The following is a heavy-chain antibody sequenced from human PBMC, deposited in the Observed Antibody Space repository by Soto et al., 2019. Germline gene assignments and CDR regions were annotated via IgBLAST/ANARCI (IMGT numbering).Heavy chain of an antibody. D-gene: IGHD2-15*01. Sequence: QVQLQQSGPGLVKPSQTLSLTCAISGDSVSSNSAFWNWIRQSPSGGLEWLGRKYYRSKWYNDYAVSVKSRITINPDTYKHHFSLQLNSVTPEDKALYYCAGGSEERDCSGGSCFLRWLDPLGQGNLVTVSS. J-gene: IGHJ5*02. V-gene: IGHV6-1*02. CDR1: GDSVSSNSAF. CDR3: AGGSEERDCSGGSCFLRWLDP. CDR2: KYYRSKWYN.